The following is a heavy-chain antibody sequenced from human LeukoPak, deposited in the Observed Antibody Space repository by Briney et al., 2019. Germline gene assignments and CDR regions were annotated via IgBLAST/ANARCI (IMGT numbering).Heavy chain of an antibody. CDR2: IYISGNT. J-gene: IGHJ6*03. D-gene: IGHD3-3*01. CDR1: GGSISTYY. V-gene: IGHV4-4*09. Sequence: NTSETLSLTCTVSGGSISTYYWSRIRQPPGKGLEWIGYIYISGNTNYNPSLESRVTISLDTSKNHFSLNLSSVTAADTAVYYCAKHDTLFGAAHYYMDVWGKGTTVTVSS. CDR3: AKHDTLFGAAHYYMDV.